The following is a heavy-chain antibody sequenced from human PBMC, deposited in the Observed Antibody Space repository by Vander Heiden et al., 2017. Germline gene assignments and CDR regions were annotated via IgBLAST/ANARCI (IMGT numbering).Heavy chain of an antibody. J-gene: IGHJ6*02. CDR1: GYTFTSYD. CDR3: ARKDIAANYYYYYGMDV. CDR2: MNPNSGNT. D-gene: IGHD6-13*01. V-gene: IGHV1-8*01. Sequence: QVQLVQSGAEVKKPGASVKVSCKASGYTFTSYDINWVRQATGQGLEWMGWMNPNSGNTGYAQKFQGRVTMTRNTSISTAYMELSSLRSEDTAVYYCARKDIAANYYYYYGMDVWGQGTTVTVSS.